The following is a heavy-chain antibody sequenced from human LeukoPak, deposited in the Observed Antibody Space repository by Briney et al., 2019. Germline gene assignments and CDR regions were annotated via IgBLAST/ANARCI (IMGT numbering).Heavy chain of an antibody. CDR3: ARVCSSSSCSYYYFAMDV. CDR2: IYYSGST. Sequence: SETLSLTCAVSGYSISSSNWWGWIRQPPGKGLEWIGYIYYSGSTYYSPSLKSRVTISVDTSKNQFSLNLSSVTAADAAVYYCARVCSSSSCSYYYFAMDVWGQGTTVTVSS. J-gene: IGHJ6*02. V-gene: IGHV4-28*03. CDR1: GYSISSSNW. D-gene: IGHD2-2*01.